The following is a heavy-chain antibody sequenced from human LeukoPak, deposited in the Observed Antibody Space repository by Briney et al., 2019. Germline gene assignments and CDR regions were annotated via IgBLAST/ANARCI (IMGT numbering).Heavy chain of an antibody. D-gene: IGHD6-19*01. CDR2: ISGSGGST. CDR1: GFTFSSYG. V-gene: IGHV3-23*01. CDR3: AKEVASGWYNCFDP. J-gene: IGHJ5*02. Sequence: GGSLRLSCAASGFTFSSYGMSWVRQAPGKGLEWVSAISGSGGSTYYADPVKGRFTISRDNSKNTLYLQMNSLRAEDTAVYYCAKEVASGWYNCFDPWGQGTLVIVSS.